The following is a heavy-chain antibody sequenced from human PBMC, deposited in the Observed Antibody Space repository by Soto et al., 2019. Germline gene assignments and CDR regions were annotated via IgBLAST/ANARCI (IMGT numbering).Heavy chain of an antibody. J-gene: IGHJ3*02. CDR1: GFTVSSNY. CDR2: IYSGGST. V-gene: IGHV3-53*04. CDR3: AREPYSSGWYDAFDI. D-gene: IGHD6-19*01. Sequence: GGSLRLSCAASGFTVSSNYMSWVRQAPGKGLEWVSVIYSGGSTYYADSVKGRFTISRHNSKNTLYLQMNSLRAEDTAVYYCAREPYSSGWYDAFDIWGQGTMVTVSS.